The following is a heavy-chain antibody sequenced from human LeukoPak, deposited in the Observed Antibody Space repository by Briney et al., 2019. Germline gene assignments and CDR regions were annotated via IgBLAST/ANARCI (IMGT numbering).Heavy chain of an antibody. CDR1: GFTFTRYR. CDR3: TRDLDLYNDAFDV. J-gene: IGHJ3*01. Sequence: GGSLRLSCTASGFTFTRYRMNWVRQAPGKGLEWLSSIRSSSNEIFYADSAKGRFTISRDNAKNSVYLQINSLRAEDTAVYYCTRDLDLYNDAFDVWGQGARVIVSS. D-gene: IGHD1-14*01. CDR2: IRSSSNEI. V-gene: IGHV3-21*01.